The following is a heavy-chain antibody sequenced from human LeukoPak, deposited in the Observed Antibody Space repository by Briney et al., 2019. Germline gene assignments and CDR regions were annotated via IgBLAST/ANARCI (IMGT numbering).Heavy chain of an antibody. Sequence: NPSETLSLTCTVSGHSINTDYYWAWVRQPPGKGLEWIGSIYYSGSTYYNPSLKRRVTISVDTSKNQFSLKLSSVTAADTAVYYCARHILAVGSSSFLYFFDYWGQGTLVTVSS. D-gene: IGHD6-6*01. V-gene: IGHV4-38-2*02. CDR2: IYYSGST. CDR1: GHSINTDYY. J-gene: IGHJ4*02. CDR3: ARHILAVGSSSFLYFFDY.